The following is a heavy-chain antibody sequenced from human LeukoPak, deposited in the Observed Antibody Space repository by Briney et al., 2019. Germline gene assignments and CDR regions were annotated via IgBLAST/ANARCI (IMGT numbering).Heavy chain of an antibody. V-gene: IGHV3-49*03. Sequence: PGGSLRLSCTASGFTFGYYAMGWFRQAPGRGLEWVGFIRSKGYGGTTEYAASVKGRFTISRDDSKSIAYLQMNSLKIEDTAVYYCTSTYDIMAGYRTRGFDHWGQGTLVTVSS. CDR1: GFTFGYYA. CDR3: TSTYDIMAGYRTRGFDH. D-gene: IGHD3-9*01. J-gene: IGHJ5*02. CDR2: IRSKGYGGTT.